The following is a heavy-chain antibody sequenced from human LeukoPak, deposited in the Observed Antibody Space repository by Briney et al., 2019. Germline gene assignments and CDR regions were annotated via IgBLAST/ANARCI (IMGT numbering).Heavy chain of an antibody. V-gene: IGHV3-11*01. CDR1: GFTFSDYY. J-gene: IGHJ4*02. D-gene: IGHD2-21*02. Sequence: GGSLRLSCAASGFTFSDYYMSWIRQAPGKGLEWLSYIGSSNTIYSADSVKGRFTISRDNAKNSLYLQMNSLKTEDTAVYYCARACGGDCPFDYWGQGTLVTVSS. CDR3: ARACGGDCPFDY. CDR2: IGSSNTI.